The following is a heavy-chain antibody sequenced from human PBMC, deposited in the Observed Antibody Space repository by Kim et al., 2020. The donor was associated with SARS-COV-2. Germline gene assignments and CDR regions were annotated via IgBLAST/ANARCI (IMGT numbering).Heavy chain of an antibody. V-gene: IGHV3-48*02. Sequence: GGSLRLSCAASGFTFSSYSMNWVRQAPGKGLEWVSYISSSSSTIYYADSVKGRFTISRDNAKNSLYLQMNSLRDEDTAVYYCARDGCDFWSGHCPTYYYYGMDVWGQGTTVTVSS. CDR2: ISSSSSTI. CDR3: ARDGCDFWSGHCPTYYYYGMDV. D-gene: IGHD3-3*01. J-gene: IGHJ6*02. CDR1: GFTFSSYS.